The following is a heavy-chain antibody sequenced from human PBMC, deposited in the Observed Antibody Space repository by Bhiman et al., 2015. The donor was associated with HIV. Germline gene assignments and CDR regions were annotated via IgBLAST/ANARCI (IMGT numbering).Heavy chain of an antibody. D-gene: IGHD3-22*01. V-gene: IGHV3-48*03. J-gene: IGHJ4*02. CDR3: ARDNRYYYDSSGYQYYFDY. CDR2: ISSGGSTI. Sequence: EVQLVESGGGLVQPGGSLRLSCAASGFTFSSYEMNWVRQAPGKGLEWVSYISSGGSTIYYADSVKGRFTISRDNAKNSLYLQMNSLRAEDTAVYYCARDNRYYYDSSGYQYYFDYWGQGTLVTVSS. CDR1: GFTFSSYE.